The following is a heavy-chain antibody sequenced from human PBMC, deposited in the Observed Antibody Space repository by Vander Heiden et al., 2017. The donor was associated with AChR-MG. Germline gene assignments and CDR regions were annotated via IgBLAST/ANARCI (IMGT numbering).Heavy chain of an antibody. CDR1: GFTFSSYS. CDR2: ISSSSSYI. J-gene: IGHJ4*02. CDR3: ARARDGYNCPDY. D-gene: IGHD5-12*01. Sequence: EVQLVESGGGLVKPGGSLSLSCSASGFTFSSYSMNWVRQAPGKGLEWVSSISSSSSYIYYADSVKGRFTISRDNAKNSLYLQMNSLRAEDTAVYYCARARDGYNCPDYWGQGTLVTVSS. V-gene: IGHV3-21*01.